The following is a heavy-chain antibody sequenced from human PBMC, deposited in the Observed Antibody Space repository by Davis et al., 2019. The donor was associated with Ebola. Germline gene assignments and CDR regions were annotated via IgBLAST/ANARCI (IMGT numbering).Heavy chain of an antibody. J-gene: IGHJ3*02. D-gene: IGHD1-20*01. Sequence: GESLKISCKGSGYGFTNYWIGWVRQMPGKGLEWMGFIFPDDSDATYSPSFQGQVTISADKSFKTAFLQWSSLKASDTARYYCATLRRTITGMDDGFDIWGQGTMVTVSS. CDR1: GYGFTNYW. CDR3: ATLRRTITGMDDGFDI. CDR2: IFPDDSDA. V-gene: IGHV5-51*01.